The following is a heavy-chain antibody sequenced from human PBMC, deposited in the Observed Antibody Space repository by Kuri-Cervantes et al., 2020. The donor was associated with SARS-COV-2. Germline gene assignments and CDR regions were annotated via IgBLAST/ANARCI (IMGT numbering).Heavy chain of an antibody. CDR3: ARGSRYDFWSGFLFDY. J-gene: IGHJ4*02. CDR2: ICTSGST. V-gene: IGHV4-61*09. D-gene: IGHD3-3*01. CDR1: GGSISSGSYY. Sequence: SETLSLTCTVSGGSISSGSYYWSWIRQPAGKGLEWIGHICTSGSTNYNPSLKSRVTISVDTSKNQFSLKLSSVTAADTAVYYCARGSRYDFWSGFLFDYWGQGTLVTVSS.